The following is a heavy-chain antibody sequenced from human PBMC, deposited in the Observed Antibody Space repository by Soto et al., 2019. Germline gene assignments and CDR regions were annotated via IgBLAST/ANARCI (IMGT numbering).Heavy chain of an antibody. CDR3: ARLLWSRGDWFDP. J-gene: IGHJ5*02. D-gene: IGHD3-10*01. CDR1: GGSISSRGYY. V-gene: IGHV4-39*01. CDR2: IYYSGST. Sequence: SETLSLTCTVSGGSISSRGYYWGWIRQPPGKGLEWIGTIYYSGSTYYNPSLKSRVTISVDTSKNQFSLKLSSVTAADTAVYYCARLLWSRGDWFDPWGQGTLVTVSS.